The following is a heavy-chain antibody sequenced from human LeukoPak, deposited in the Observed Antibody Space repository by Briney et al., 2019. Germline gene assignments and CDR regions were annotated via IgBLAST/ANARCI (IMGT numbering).Heavy chain of an antibody. CDR3: ARGLGIVGSTNGPAFDI. CDR2: IYYDGSNK. V-gene: IGHV3-33*01. Sequence: GGSLRLSCAASGFIFSSSGMHWVRQAPGRGREGVAVIYYDGSNKYYADSVRGRFTISRDNSKNTLYLQMNSLRAEDTAVYYCARGLGIVGSTNGPAFDIWGQGTMVTVSS. J-gene: IGHJ3*02. CDR1: GFIFSSSG. D-gene: IGHD1-26*01.